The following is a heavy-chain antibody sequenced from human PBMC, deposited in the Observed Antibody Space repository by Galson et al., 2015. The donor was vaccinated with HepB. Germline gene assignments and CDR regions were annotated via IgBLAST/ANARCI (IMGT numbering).Heavy chain of an antibody. CDR3: AKAPPQEQWLPDY. V-gene: IGHV7-4-1*02. J-gene: IGHJ4*02. CDR2: INTNTGNP. D-gene: IGHD6-19*01. Sequence: SVKVSCKASGYTFTSYAMNWVRQAPGQGLEWMGWINTNTGNPTYAQGFTGRFVFSLDTSVSTAYLQISSLRAEDTAVYYCAKAPPQEQWLPDYWGQGTLVTVSS. CDR1: GYTFTSYA.